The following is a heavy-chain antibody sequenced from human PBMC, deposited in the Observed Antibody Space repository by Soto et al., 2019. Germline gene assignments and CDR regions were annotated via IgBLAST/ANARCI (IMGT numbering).Heavy chain of an antibody. CDR2: YGGSGGSR. D-gene: IGHD3-10*01. Sequence: DVQLLESGGGLVQWGGSLRLSCVTSGFTFSTYGMTWVRQAPGKGLEWVSYGGSGGSRYYAESVKDRFTISRDNSKNTLSLEMNSLRAEDTATYYCVKFRGRAYPYYYMDVWGKGTTVTVSS. CDR3: VKFRGRAYPYYYMDV. V-gene: IGHV3-23*01. J-gene: IGHJ6*03. CDR1: GFTFSTYG.